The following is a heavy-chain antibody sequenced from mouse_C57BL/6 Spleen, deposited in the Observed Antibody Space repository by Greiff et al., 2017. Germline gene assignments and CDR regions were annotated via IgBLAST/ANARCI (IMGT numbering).Heavy chain of an antibody. D-gene: IGHD1-1*01. J-gene: IGHJ2*01. CDR2: IHPNSGST. CDR3: ARREGTVVAFDY. V-gene: IGHV1-64*01. CDR1: GYTFTSYW. Sequence: QVQLQQPGAELVKPGASVKLSCKASGYTFTSYWMHWVKQRPGQGLEWIGMIHPNSGSTNYNEKFKSKATLTVDKSSSTAYMQLSSLTSEDSAVYYCARREGTVVAFDYWGQGTTLTVSS.